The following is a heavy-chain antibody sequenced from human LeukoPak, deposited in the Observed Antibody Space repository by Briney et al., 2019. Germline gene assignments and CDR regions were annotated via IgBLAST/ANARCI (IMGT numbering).Heavy chain of an antibody. Sequence: GASVNVSFTVSGYTLTELSMHWVRQAPGKGLEWMGGFDPEDGETIYAQKFQGRVTMTEDTSTDTAYMELSSLRSEDTAVYYCATEVVSTNDAFDIWGRGTMVTVSS. J-gene: IGHJ3*02. CDR2: FDPEDGET. D-gene: IGHD2-15*01. CDR3: ATEVVSTNDAFDI. CDR1: GYTLTELS. V-gene: IGHV1-24*01.